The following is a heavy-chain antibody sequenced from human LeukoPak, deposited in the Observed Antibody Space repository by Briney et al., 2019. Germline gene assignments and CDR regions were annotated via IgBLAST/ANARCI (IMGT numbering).Heavy chain of an antibody. D-gene: IGHD3-22*01. V-gene: IGHV4-61*02. J-gene: IGHJ3*02. CDR1: GDSISSGDYY. CDR3: ARGPYSYDSSGAFDI. Sequence: SETLSLTCIVSGDSISSGDYYWSWIRQPAGKGLEWIGRISSSGSTNYNPSLKSRVTISVDTSKNQFSLKLSSVTAADTAVYFCARGPYSYDSSGAFDIWGQGTMVTVSS. CDR2: ISSSGST.